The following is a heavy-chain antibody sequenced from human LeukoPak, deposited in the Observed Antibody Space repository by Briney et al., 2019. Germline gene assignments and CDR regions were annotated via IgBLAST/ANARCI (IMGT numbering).Heavy chain of an antibody. CDR1: GGSFSGYY. V-gene: IGHV4-34*01. Sequence: PSETLSLTCAVYGGSFSGYYWSWIRQPPGKGLEWIGEINHSGSTNYNPSLKSRVTISVDTSKNQFSLKLSSVTAADTAVYYCATPQGGYYYDSSGYYYYWGQGTLVTVSS. D-gene: IGHD3-22*01. CDR2: INHSGST. CDR3: ATPQGGYYYDSSGYYYY. J-gene: IGHJ4*02.